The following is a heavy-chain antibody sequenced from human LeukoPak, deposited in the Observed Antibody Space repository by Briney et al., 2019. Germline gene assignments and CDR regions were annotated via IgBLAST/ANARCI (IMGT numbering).Heavy chain of an antibody. CDR1: GYTFTSYY. CDR3: TRAQGGPAHFDY. CDR2: INPSGGST. V-gene: IGHV1-46*01. Sequence: ASVKVSCKASGYTFTSYYMHWVRQAPGQGLEWMGIINPSGGSTSYAQKFQGRVTMTRDTSTSTVYMELSSLRSEDTAVYYCTRAQGGPAHFDYWGQGTLVTVSS. J-gene: IGHJ4*02.